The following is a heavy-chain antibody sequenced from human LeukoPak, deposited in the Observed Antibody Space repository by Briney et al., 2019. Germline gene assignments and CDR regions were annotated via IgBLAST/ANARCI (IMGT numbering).Heavy chain of an antibody. Sequence: SETLSLTCTVSGGSISSYYWSWIRQPPGKGLEWIGYIYYSGSTNYNPSLKSRVTISVDTSKNQFSLKLSSVTAADTAVYYCARSRVTMIIDYWGQGTLVTVSS. V-gene: IGHV4-59*08. D-gene: IGHD3-22*01. CDR3: ARSRVTMIIDY. CDR2: IYYSGST. J-gene: IGHJ4*02. CDR1: GGSISSYY.